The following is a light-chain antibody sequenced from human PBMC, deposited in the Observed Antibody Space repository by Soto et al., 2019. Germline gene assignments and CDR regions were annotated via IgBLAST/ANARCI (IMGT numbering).Light chain of an antibody. J-gene: IGKJ1*01. Sequence: DIQMTQSPSTLSASVGDRVTITCRASQSISGLLAWYQQKPGKAPKLLIYKASTLESGVPSNFSGSGSGTEFTLTISSLQPEDFATYYCQQYNSYPWTFGQGTKVDI. V-gene: IGKV1-5*03. CDR2: KAS. CDR1: QSISGL. CDR3: QQYNSYPWT.